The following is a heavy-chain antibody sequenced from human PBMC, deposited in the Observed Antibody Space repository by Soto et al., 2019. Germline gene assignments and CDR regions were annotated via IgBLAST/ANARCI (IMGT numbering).Heavy chain of an antibody. CDR3: ASVSCYYGSGSSSDY. CDR2: SFYSGST. Sequence: QVQLQESGPGLVKPSQTLSLTCTVSGGSISSGDYYWNWIRQPPGKGLEWIGYSFYSGSTYYNPSLKSRISLSGVTSKTQFQLKMSYVTAAGTAVYYCASVSCYYGSGSSSDYWGQGTLVTVSS. J-gene: IGHJ4*02. V-gene: IGHV4-30-4*01. D-gene: IGHD3-10*01. CDR1: GGSISSGDYY.